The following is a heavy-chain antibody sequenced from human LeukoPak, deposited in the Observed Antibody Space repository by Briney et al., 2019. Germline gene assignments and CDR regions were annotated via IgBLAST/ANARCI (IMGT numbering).Heavy chain of an antibody. Sequence: SVKVSCKASGGTFSSYAISRVRQAPGQGLEWMGGIIPIFGTANYAQKFQGRVTITADESTSTAYMELSSLRSEDTAVYYCARDSPSRYYGMDVWGKGTTVTVSS. CDR1: GGTFSSYA. CDR2: IIPIFGTA. CDR3: ARDSPSRYYGMDV. J-gene: IGHJ6*04. V-gene: IGHV1-69*13. D-gene: IGHD2-2*01.